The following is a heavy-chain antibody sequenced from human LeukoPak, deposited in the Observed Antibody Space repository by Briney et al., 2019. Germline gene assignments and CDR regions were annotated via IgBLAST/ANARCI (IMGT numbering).Heavy chain of an antibody. V-gene: IGHV4-39*02. Sequence: PSETLSLTCAVSGGSISSSSYYWGWIRQPPGKGLEWVGSIYYSGSTYYNPALKSRVTISVATSKTQFSLKLSSVTAADTAVYYCARDERGGDYTLWWFDPWGQGTLVTVSS. CDR3: ARDERGGDYTLWWFDP. J-gene: IGHJ5*02. CDR2: IYYSGST. D-gene: IGHD4-17*01. CDR1: GGSISSSSYY.